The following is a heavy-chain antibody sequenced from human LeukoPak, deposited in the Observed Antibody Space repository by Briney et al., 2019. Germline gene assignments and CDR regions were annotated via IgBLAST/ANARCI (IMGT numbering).Heavy chain of an antibody. Sequence: GESLKISCKGSGYSFATYWIGWVRQMPRKGLEWMGIIYPGDSDTRYSPSFQGQVTFSADKSITTAYLQWRSLKASDTAMYYCASRATSYEYFDLWGRGTLVTVSS. V-gene: IGHV5-51*03. J-gene: IGHJ2*01. D-gene: IGHD2-15*01. CDR3: ASRATSYEYFDL. CDR2: IYPGDSDT. CDR1: GYSFATYW.